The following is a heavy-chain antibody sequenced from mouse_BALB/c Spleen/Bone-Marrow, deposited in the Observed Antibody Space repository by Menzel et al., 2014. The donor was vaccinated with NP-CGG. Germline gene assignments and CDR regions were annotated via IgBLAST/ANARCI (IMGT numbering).Heavy chain of an antibody. J-gene: IGHJ2*02. CDR1: GYTFTNYW. V-gene: IGHV1-69*02. Sequence: QVHLQQPGAEFVKPGASVKVSCKASGYTFTNYWMQWVKQRPGQGLEWIGEIEPSDSYTNYNQDFKGKATLTVDKSSSTAYMQLSSLTSEDSAVYYCARGRTTVVSDYWGQGTSLTVSS. CDR3: ARGRTTVVSDY. CDR2: IEPSDSYT. D-gene: IGHD1-1*01.